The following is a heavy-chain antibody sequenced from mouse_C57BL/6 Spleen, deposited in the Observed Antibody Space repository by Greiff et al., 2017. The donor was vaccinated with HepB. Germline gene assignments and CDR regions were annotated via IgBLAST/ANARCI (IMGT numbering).Heavy chain of an antibody. Sequence: VQLKESGTVLVRPGASVKMSCKASGYTFTSYWMHWVKQRPGQGLEWIGAIYPGNSDTSYNQKFKGKAKLTAVTSASTAYMELSSLTNEDSAVYYGAKSRSTVVGKYYFDFWGTGTTLTVSS. J-gene: IGHJ2*01. D-gene: IGHD1-1*01. CDR3: AKSRSTVVGKYYFDF. CDR2: IYPGNSDT. V-gene: IGHV1-5*01. CDR1: GYTFTSYW.